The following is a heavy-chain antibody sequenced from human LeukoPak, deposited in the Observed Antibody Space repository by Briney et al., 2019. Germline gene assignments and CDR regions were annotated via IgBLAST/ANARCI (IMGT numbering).Heavy chain of an antibody. CDR1: GFTFSNYA. CDR3: AKERTVLLWFSDAFDI. CDR2: ISWNSGSI. J-gene: IGHJ3*02. V-gene: IGHV3-9*01. D-gene: IGHD3-10*01. Sequence: GGSLRLSCAASGFTFSNYAINWVRQAPGKGLEWVSGISWNSGSIGYADSVKGRFTISRDNAKNSLYLQMNSLRAEDTALYYCAKERTVLLWFSDAFDIWGQGTMVTVSS.